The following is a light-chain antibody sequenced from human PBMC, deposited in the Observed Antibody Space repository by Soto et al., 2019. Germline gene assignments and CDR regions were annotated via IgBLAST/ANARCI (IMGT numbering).Light chain of an antibody. CDR3: SSHAGNNNYV. J-gene: IGLJ1*01. Sequence: QSVLTQPPSASGSPGQSVAISCTGTSSDVGGQNYVSWYQQHPGTAPKLIIYAVTERPSGVPDRFSGSNSGNTASLTVSGLQTEDEADYYCSSHAGNNNYVFGTGTKVTVL. CDR2: AVT. V-gene: IGLV2-8*01. CDR1: SSDVGGQNY.